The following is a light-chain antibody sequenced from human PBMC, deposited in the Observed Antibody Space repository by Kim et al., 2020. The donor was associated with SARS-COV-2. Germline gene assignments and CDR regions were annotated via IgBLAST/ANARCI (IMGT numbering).Light chain of an antibody. CDR3: QQYYSTPRT. CDR2: WAS. J-gene: IGKJ4*01. CDR1: QSVLYSSNNKNY. Sequence: RATINCKSSQSVLYSSNNKNYLAWYQQKPGQPPKLLIYWASTRESGVPDRFSGSGSGTDFTLTISSLQAEDVAVYYCQQYYSTPRTFGGGTKLEI. V-gene: IGKV4-1*01.